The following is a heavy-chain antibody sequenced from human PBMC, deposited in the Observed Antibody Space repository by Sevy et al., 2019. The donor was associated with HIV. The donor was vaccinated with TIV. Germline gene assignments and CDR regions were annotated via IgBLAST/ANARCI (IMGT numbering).Heavy chain of an antibody. CDR2: IKQDGSEK. D-gene: IGHD3-9*01. CDR3: ARDGGYFDWLQYFDY. CDR1: GFTFSSYW. V-gene: IGHV3-7*01. Sequence: GGSLRLSCAASGFTFSSYWMSWVRQAPGKGLEWVANIKQDGSEKYYVDSVKGRFTISRDNAKNSLYLQMNSLRAEDTAVYYCARDGGYFDWLQYFDYWGQGTLVTVSS. J-gene: IGHJ4*02.